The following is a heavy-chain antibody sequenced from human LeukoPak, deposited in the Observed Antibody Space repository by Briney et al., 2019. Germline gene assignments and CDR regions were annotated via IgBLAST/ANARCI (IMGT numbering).Heavy chain of an antibody. CDR1: GYTFTGYY. V-gene: IGHV1-2*02. D-gene: IGHD6-19*01. CDR2: INPNSGGT. J-gene: IGHJ4*02. CDR3: ARGRSVAVAVWSPPIDY. Sequence: ASVKVSCKASGYTFTGYYMHWVRQAPGHGLEWMGWINPNSGGTNYAQKFQGRVTMTWDKSISTAYMELSRLTSDDTAVYYCARGRSVAVAVWSPPIDYWGQGTLVTVSS.